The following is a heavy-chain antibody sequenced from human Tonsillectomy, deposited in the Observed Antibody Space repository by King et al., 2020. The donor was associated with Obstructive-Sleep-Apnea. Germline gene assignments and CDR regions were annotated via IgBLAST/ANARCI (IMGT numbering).Heavy chain of an antibody. J-gene: IGHJ6*02. CDR2: IYDSGST. CDR1: GGSIISGGYH. Sequence: QLQESGPGLVKPSQTLSLTCTVSGGSIISGGYHWSWIRQHPGKGLEWIGYIYDSGSTYYNPSLKSRIAISVDTSKNQFSLKRRSGTAADTAVYYCARLPGGNYGMDVWGQGTTVTVSS. V-gene: IGHV4-31*03. CDR3: ARLPGGNYGMDV. D-gene: IGHD3-16*01.